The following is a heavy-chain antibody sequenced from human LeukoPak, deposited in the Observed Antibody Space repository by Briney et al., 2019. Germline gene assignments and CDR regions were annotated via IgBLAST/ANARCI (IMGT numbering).Heavy chain of an antibody. V-gene: IGHV4-39*07. CDR3: ARGISETTVIPIDY. J-gene: IGHJ4*02. CDR1: GGSISSGDYY. D-gene: IGHD4-11*01. Sequence: SETLSLTCTVSGGSISSGDYYWGWIRQPPGKGLEWIGSIYYTGSTYYNPSLKSRVTISVDTSKNQFSLKLSSVTAADTAVYYCARGISETTVIPIDYWGPGTLVTVSS. CDR2: IYYTGST.